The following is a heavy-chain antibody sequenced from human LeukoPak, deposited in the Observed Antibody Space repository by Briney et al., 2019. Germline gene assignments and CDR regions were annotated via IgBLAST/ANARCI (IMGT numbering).Heavy chain of an antibody. Sequence: PSETLSLTCSVSGAPVNNHHWGWIRQPAGKGLEWIGRITASGSTNYTPSLRSRATISVDKSKNQLFLRLASVTAADTAVYYCARDKVVVAASGKYYFDYWGQGTLVAVSS. J-gene: IGHJ4*02. CDR2: ITASGST. CDR1: GAPVNNHH. CDR3: ARDKVVVAASGKYYFDY. D-gene: IGHD2-15*01. V-gene: IGHV4-4*07.